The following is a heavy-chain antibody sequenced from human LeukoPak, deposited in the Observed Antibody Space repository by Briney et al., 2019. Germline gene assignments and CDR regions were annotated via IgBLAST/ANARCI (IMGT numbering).Heavy chain of an antibody. CDR1: GFTSIAYA. Sequence: GGSLRLSCVGSGFTSIAYALTWARQAPGKGLEWVSTITDVGDRALYIDSVRGRFTIFRDDSKNTLYLQLNSLRAEDTAVYYCTKDQDFRLGSMDFWGQGTLVTVSS. D-gene: IGHD7-27*01. V-gene: IGHV3-23*01. J-gene: IGHJ4*02. CDR2: ITDVGDRA. CDR3: TKDQDFRLGSMDF.